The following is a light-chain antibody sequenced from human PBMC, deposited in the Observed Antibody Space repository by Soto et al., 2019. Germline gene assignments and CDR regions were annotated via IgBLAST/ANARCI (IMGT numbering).Light chain of an antibody. CDR3: SSYTTTNTYV. CDR1: SNVIGDSNF. Sequence: SALTQATSVSGSPGQSISISCTGTSNVIGDSNFVSWYRQYPGGAPKLIIYEVSNRPSGVSNRFSGSKSGDTASLTISGLQAEDEADYYFSSYTTTNTYVFGTGTKLTVL. J-gene: IGLJ1*01. V-gene: IGLV2-14*01. CDR2: EVS.